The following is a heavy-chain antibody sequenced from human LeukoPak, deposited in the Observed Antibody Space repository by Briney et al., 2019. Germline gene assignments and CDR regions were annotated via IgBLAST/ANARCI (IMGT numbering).Heavy chain of an antibody. J-gene: IGHJ3*02. D-gene: IGHD5-18*01. CDR2: IDWDDDK. V-gene: IGHV2-70*11. CDR3: ARISNTAMPRGAFDI. Sequence: SGPALVKPTQTLTLTCTFSGFSLSTSGMCVSWIRQPPGKALEWLARIDWDDDKYYSTSLKTRLTISKDTSKNQVVLTMTNMDPVDTATYYCARISNTAMPRGAFDIWGQGTMVTVSS. CDR1: GFSLSTSGMC.